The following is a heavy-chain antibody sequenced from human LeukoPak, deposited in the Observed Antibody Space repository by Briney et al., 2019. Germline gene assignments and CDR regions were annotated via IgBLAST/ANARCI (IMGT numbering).Heavy chain of an antibody. CDR2: IYNSGST. D-gene: IGHD3-22*01. Sequence: SETLSLACTVSGGFVSSSNYYWGWIRQPPGKGLEWIGSIYNSGSTYYNPALKSRVTMSVDTSKHQFSLKLSSVTAADTAVYYCAAYYYDSSGYLWGQGTLVTVSS. V-gene: IGHV4-39*01. CDR1: GGFVSSSNYY. J-gene: IGHJ4*02. CDR3: AAYYYDSSGYL.